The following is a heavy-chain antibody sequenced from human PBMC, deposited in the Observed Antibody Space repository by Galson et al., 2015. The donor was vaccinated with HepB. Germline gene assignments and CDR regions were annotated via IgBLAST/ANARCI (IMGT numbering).Heavy chain of an antibody. D-gene: IGHD2-15*01. CDR3: AKDRFCSGGSCYYDASDI. J-gene: IGHJ3*02. CDR1: GFTFSRYG. CDR2: ISYDGSNL. Sequence: SLRLSCAASGFTFSRYGMHWVRQAPGKGLEWVALISYDGSNLYYAGSVKGRFTVSRDNSKNTLYLQMNSLRAEDTAVYYCAKDRFCSGGSCYYDASDIWGQGTMVTVSS. V-gene: IGHV3-30*18.